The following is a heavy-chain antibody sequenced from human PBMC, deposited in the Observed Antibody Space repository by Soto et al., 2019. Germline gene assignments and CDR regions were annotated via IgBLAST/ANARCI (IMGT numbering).Heavy chain of an antibody. J-gene: IGHJ6*02. Sequence: SGTLSLTCAVYGGSFSGYYWSWIRQPPGKGLEWIGGINHGGSTNYNMSLKRRATISVGASKNQFSLKLSAVTAADTAVYSCARNSRIAAAGIAYYYGMDVWGQGTTVTVSS. CDR3: ARNSRIAAAGIAYYYGMDV. D-gene: IGHD6-13*01. CDR2: INHGGST. V-gene: IGHV4-34*01. CDR1: GGSFSGYY.